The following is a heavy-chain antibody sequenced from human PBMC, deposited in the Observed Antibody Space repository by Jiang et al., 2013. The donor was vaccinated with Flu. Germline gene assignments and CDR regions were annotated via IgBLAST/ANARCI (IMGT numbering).Heavy chain of an antibody. V-gene: IGHV1-18*01. CDR2: ISAYNGNT. Sequence: GAEVKKPGASVKVSCKASGYTFTSYGISWVRQAPGQGLEWMGWISAYNGNTNYAQKLQGRVTMTTDTSTSTAYMELRSLRSDDTAVYYCARDRVGHYDFWSGYYTVGDYFDYWGQGTLVTVSS. D-gene: IGHD3-3*01. CDR1: GYTFTSYG. CDR3: ARDRVGHYDFWSGYYTVGDYFDY. J-gene: IGHJ4*02.